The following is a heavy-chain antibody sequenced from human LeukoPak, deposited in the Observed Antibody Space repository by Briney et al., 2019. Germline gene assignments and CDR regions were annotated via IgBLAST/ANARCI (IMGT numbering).Heavy chain of an antibody. J-gene: IGHJ6*02. D-gene: IGHD3-10*01. V-gene: IGHV4-39*01. CDR3: ARPWYGASYGMGV. CDR2: VYYSGST. CDR1: GGSISSSSYY. Sequence: PSETLSLTCTVSGGSISSSSYYWGWIRQPPGKGLEWIGSVYYSGSTYYNPSLKSRLTISVDTSKNQFSLKLSSVTAADTAVYYCARPWYGASYGMGVWGQGTTVTVSS.